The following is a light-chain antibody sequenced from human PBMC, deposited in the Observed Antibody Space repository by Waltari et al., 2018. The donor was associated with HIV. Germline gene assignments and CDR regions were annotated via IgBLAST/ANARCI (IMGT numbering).Light chain of an antibody. CDR2: GAS. J-gene: IGKJ1*01. Sequence: EIVLTQSPGTLSLSPGERATLPCRASQSVSSSYLAWYQQKPGQAPRLRIYGASSWATGIPDMFSGSGAGTDFTLTISRLEPEDFAVYYCQQYGSSPGTFGQGTKVEIK. V-gene: IGKV3-20*01. CDR3: QQYGSSPGT. CDR1: QSVSSSY.